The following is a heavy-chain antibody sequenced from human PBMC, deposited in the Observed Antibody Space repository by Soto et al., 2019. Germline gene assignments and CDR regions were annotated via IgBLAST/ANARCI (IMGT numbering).Heavy chain of an antibody. D-gene: IGHD5-12*01. Sequence: GGSLRLSCAASGFTFSSYGMHWVRQAPGKGLEWVAVISYDGSNKYYADSVKGRFTISRDNSKNTLYLQMNSLRAEDTAVYYCAKNAATISWYFDLWGRGTLVTVSS. CDR1: GFTFSSYG. CDR2: ISYDGSNK. J-gene: IGHJ2*01. V-gene: IGHV3-30*18. CDR3: AKNAATISWYFDL.